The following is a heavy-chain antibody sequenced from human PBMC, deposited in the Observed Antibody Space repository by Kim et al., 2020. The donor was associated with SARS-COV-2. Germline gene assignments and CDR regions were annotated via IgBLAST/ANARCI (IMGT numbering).Heavy chain of an antibody. V-gene: IGHV3-23*01. CDR3: MRGAGSPDY. CDR2: IDYGVTNK. Sequence: GGSLRLSCAASGFTFSTFDFSWVRQAPGKGLEWVSSIDYGVTNKFYGASVEGRFIISRDNSKDTLYLQMNSLRAEDAAIYYCMRGAGSPDYWGQGTLVTV. D-gene: IGHD1-1*01. CDR1: GFTFSTFD. J-gene: IGHJ4*02.